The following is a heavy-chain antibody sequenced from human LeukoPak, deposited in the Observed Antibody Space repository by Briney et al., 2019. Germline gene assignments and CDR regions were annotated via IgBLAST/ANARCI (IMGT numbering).Heavy chain of an antibody. CDR1: GFTFSNHW. D-gene: IGHD3-22*01. V-gene: IGHV3-7*01. J-gene: IGHJ4*02. Sequence: GGSLRLSCAASGFTFSNHWMSWVRQAPGKGLEWVTNIRPDGSAKYYGDSVEGRLTISRDNARNSLYLQMNSLRADDTAVYYCARIDSRGSTWDYWGQGTLVTVSS. CDR3: ARIDSRGSTWDY. CDR2: IRPDGSAK.